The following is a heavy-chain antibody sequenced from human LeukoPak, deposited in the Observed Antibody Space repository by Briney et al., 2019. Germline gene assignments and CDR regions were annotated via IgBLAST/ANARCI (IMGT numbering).Heavy chain of an antibody. J-gene: IGHJ4*02. CDR1: GFTFSSYA. CDR3: ARGVYRYGYIDC. D-gene: IGHD5-18*01. V-gene: IGHV3-23*01. Sequence: RGSLRLSCAASGFTFSSYAMSWVRQAPGKGLEWVSAISGSGGSTYYADSVKGRFTISRDNAKNTLYLQMNSLRAEDTAVYYFARGVYRYGYIDCWGEGTLVT. CDR2: ISGSGGST.